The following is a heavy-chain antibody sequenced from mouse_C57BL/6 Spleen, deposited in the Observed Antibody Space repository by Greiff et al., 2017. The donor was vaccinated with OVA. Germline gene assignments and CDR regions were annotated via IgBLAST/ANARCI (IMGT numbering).Heavy chain of an antibody. CDR1: GYSITSGYY. D-gene: IGHD4-1*01. CDR2: ISYDGSN. Sequence: EVQLQESGPGLVKPSQSLSLTCSVTGYSITSGYYWNWIRQFPGNKLEWMGYISYDGSNNYNPSLKNRISITRDTSKNQFFLKLNSVTTEDTATYYCAVWESYFDYWGQGTTLTVSS. J-gene: IGHJ2*01. CDR3: AVWESYFDY. V-gene: IGHV3-6*01.